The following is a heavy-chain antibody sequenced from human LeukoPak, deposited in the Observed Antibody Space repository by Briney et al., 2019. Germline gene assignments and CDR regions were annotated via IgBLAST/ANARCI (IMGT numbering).Heavy chain of an antibody. J-gene: IGHJ5*02. CDR1: GFTFSSYW. CDR2: IKQDGSEK. V-gene: IGHV3-7*03. CDR3: AGSLWFGELARFDP. D-gene: IGHD3-10*01. Sequence: GGSLRLSCAASGFTFSSYWMSWVRQAPGKGLEWVANIKQDGSEKYNVDSVKGRFTISRDNAKNSLYLQMNSLRAEDTAVYYCAGSLWFGELARFDPWGQGTLVTVSS.